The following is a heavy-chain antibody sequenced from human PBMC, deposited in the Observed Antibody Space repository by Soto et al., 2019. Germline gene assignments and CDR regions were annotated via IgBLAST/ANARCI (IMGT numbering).Heavy chain of an antibody. CDR2: IFYSGTT. CDR1: GGSISSSSYY. CDR3: ACIFPGRYRYGFYYYGMDV. V-gene: IGHV4-39*01. D-gene: IGHD5-18*01. Sequence: SETLSLTCTVSGGSISSSSYYWGWIRQPPGKGLEWIGSIFYSGTTYYNPSLKSRVTISVDTSKNQFSLKLSSVTAADTVVYYCACIFPGRYRYGFYYYGMDVWGPGTTVTGSS. J-gene: IGHJ6*02.